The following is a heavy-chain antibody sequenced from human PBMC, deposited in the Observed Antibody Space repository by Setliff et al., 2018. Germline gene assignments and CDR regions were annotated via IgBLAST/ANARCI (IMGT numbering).Heavy chain of an antibody. CDR3: ARVGWTSDRYYYMDV. V-gene: IGHV3-30*09. D-gene: IGHD2-21*02. CDR2: ISYAGTTA. Sequence: PGGSLRLSCAASGFRFYTFPMHWVRQAPGKGLEWVSFISYAGTTAYYIDSVKGRFAISRDNSKNTPSLQMNNLTPEDSAIYYCARVGWTSDRYYYMDVWGKGTTVTVAS. J-gene: IGHJ6*03. CDR1: GFRFYTFP.